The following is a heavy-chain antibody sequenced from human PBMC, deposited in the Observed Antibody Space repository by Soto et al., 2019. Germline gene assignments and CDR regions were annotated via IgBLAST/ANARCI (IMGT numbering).Heavy chain of an antibody. V-gene: IGHV1-46*01. Sequence: ASVKVSCKASGYTFTSYYMHWVRQAPGQGLEWMGIINPSGGSTSYAQKFQGRVTMTRDTSTSTVYMELSSLRSEDTAVYYCASYCSSTRCYIRTLDYWGQGTLVTVSS. CDR1: GYTFTSYY. CDR2: INPSGGST. CDR3: ASYCSSTRCYIRTLDY. D-gene: IGHD2-2*02. J-gene: IGHJ4*02.